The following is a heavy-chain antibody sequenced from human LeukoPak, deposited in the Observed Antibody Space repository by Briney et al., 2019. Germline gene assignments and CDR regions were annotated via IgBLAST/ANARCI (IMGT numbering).Heavy chain of an antibody. Sequence: PGGSLRLSCAASGFTFSSYAMSWVRQAPGKGLEWVSGTSGSGGSTYYADSVKGRFTISRDNPKNTLFLQMNSLRAEDTAVYYCAKCRSGGSCYNFDYRGQGTLVTVSS. CDR1: GFTFSSYA. V-gene: IGHV3-23*01. J-gene: IGHJ4*02. CDR2: TSGSGGST. D-gene: IGHD2-15*01. CDR3: AKCRSGGSCYNFDY.